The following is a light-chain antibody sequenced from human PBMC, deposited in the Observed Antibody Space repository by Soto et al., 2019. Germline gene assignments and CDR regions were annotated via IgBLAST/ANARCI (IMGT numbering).Light chain of an antibody. CDR3: AAWDDSLSALYV. J-gene: IGLJ1*01. CDR1: SSNIGSNY. Sequence: QSALTQPPSASGTPGQRVTISCSGSSSNIGSNYVYWYQQLPGTAPKLLIYSNNQRPSGVPDRFSGSKSGTSASLAISGRRSEDEADYYCAAWDDSLSALYVFGTGTKLTVL. CDR2: SNN. V-gene: IGLV1-47*02.